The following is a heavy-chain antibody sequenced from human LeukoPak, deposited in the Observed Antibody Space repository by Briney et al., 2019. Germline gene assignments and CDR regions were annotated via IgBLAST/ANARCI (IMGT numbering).Heavy chain of an antibody. Sequence: PSETLSLTCSVSGGSLSSSSYYWGWIRQPPGKGLEWIGSIYYSGSTYYNPSLKSRVTISVDTSKNQFSLKLSSVTAADTAVYYCARDRVASGWLVTFDYWGQGTLVTVSS. D-gene: IGHD6-19*01. V-gene: IGHV4-39*02. CDR1: GGSLSSSSYY. CDR2: IYYSGST. J-gene: IGHJ4*02. CDR3: ARDRVASGWLVTFDY.